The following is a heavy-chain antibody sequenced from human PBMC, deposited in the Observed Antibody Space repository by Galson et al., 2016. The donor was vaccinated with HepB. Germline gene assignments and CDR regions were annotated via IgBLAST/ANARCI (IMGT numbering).Heavy chain of an antibody. CDR1: GFTFSSYW. Sequence: ASGFTFSSYWMHWVRQVPGKGLVWVSRIDTDGSSTTYADSVKGRFTISRDNAKNTVYLEMNSLRAEDTAVYFCARALIDFRGEDYWGQGTLVTVSS. CDR2: IDTDGSST. D-gene: IGHD3-16*01. CDR3: ARALIDFRGEDY. J-gene: IGHJ4*02. V-gene: IGHV3-74*01.